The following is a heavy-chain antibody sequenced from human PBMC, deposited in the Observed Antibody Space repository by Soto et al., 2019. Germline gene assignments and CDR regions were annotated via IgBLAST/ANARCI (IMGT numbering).Heavy chain of an antibody. CDR3: ARGDSTDCSNGVCSFFYNHGMDV. J-gene: IGHJ6*02. V-gene: IGHV1-2*04. CDR2: INPKSGGT. CDR1: GYSFTDYH. D-gene: IGHD2-8*01. Sequence: ASVKVSFKASGYSFTDYHIHWVRQAPGQGLEWLGRINPKSGGTSTAQKFQGWVTMTTXXXXXXAXMXLXXXTSDXTAIYYCARGDSTDCSNGVCSFFYNHGMDVWG.